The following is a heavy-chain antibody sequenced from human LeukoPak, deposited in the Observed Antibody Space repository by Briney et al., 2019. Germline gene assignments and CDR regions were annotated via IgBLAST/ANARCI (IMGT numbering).Heavy chain of an antibody. J-gene: IGHJ4*02. D-gene: IGHD3-9*01. V-gene: IGHV4-39*02. Sequence: SETLSLTCTVSGGSISSSSYYWGWIRQPPGKGLEWIGSIYYSGSTYYNPSLKSRVTISVDTSKNQFSLKLSSVTAADTAVYYCAREGGYYDILTGYYRKNYFDYWGQGTLVTVSS. CDR1: GGSISSSSYY. CDR2: IYYSGST. CDR3: AREGGYYDILTGYYRKNYFDY.